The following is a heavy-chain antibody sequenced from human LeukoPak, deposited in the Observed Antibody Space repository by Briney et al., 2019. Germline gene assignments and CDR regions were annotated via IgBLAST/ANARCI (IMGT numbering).Heavy chain of an antibody. D-gene: IGHD3-3*01. CDR2: ISGNDGNT. J-gene: IGHJ4*02. Sequence: GGSLRLSCAASGFTFNNYAMSWVRQAPGKGLEWISVISGNDGNTFYADSVKGRFTISRDNSKNTLSLQMNSLRAEDTAMYYCAKDQYLFWSGYHQNFDYWGQGTLVTVSS. CDR3: AKDQYLFWSGYHQNFDY. CDR1: GFTFNNYA. V-gene: IGHV3-23*01.